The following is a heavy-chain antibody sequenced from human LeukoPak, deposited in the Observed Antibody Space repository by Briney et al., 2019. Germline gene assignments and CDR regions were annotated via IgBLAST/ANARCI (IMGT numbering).Heavy chain of an antibody. V-gene: IGHV4-61*01. J-gene: IGHJ4*02. CDR1: GGSVSSGSYY. CDR2: IYYSGGST. Sequence: NPSETLSLTCTVSGGSVSSGSYYWSWTRQPPGKGLEWIGYIYYSGGSTNYNPSLKSRVTISADTSKNQFSLKLSSVTAADTAVYYCARDGDYWGQGTLVTVSS. CDR3: ARDGDY.